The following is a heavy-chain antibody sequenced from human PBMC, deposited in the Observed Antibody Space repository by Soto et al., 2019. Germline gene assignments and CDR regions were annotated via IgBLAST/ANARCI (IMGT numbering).Heavy chain of an antibody. V-gene: IGHV4-59*08. CDR2: IYYSGST. D-gene: IGHD3-9*01. Sequence: SETLSLTCTVFGGSISSYYWSWIRQPPGKGLEWIGSIYYSGSTYYNPSLKSRVTISVDTSKNQFSLKLSSVTAADTAVYYCARHKHFDWLLRNYYYYGMDVWGQGTTVTVSS. CDR3: ARHKHFDWLLRNYYYYGMDV. J-gene: IGHJ6*02. CDR1: GGSISSYY.